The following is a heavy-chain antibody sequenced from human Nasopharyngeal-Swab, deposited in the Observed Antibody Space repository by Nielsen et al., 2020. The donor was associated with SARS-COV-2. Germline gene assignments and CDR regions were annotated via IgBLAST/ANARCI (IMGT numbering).Heavy chain of an antibody. V-gene: IGHV4-59*03. J-gene: IGHJ4*02. CDR3: AATRYSYGPFFDY. CDR2: IYHTGTT. CDR1: DASINTYY. Sequence: GSLRLSCTVSDASINTYYWSWIRQSPGKGLEWLGHIYHTGTTNYNPSLKSRIIISVDTSKNQFSFSLTLSSVTAADTALYYCAATRYSYGPFFDYWAQGTQVTVSS. D-gene: IGHD5-18*01.